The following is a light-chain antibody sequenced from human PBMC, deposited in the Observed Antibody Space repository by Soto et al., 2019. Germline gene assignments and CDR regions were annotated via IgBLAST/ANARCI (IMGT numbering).Light chain of an antibody. CDR1: QSVFGW. Sequence: DIQMTQSPSTLSASVGDRVTITCRASQSVFGWLAWYQQKPGKAPKLLLYKASTLESGVPPRFSGSGYGTECTLTVNSLQPDDSATYYCQHYYSYPFTFGQGTKLEI. J-gene: IGKJ2*01. V-gene: IGKV1-5*03. CDR2: KAS. CDR3: QHYYSYPFT.